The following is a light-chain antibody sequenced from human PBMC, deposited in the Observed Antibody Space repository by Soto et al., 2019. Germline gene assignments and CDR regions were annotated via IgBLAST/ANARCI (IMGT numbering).Light chain of an antibody. CDR1: QSVSNN. CDR2: YAS. J-gene: IGKJ5*01. V-gene: IGKV3-15*01. CDR3: QQYNNWPPIT. Sequence: EIMMTQSPATLSVSPGERATLSCRASQSVSNNLAWYQQKPGQAPRLLIYYASTRATGIPARFSGSGSGTEFTLTISSLQSEDFALYYCQQYNNWPPITFGQGIRLEIK.